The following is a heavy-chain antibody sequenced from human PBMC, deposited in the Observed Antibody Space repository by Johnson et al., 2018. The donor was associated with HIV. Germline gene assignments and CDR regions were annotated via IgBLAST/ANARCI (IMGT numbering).Heavy chain of an antibody. D-gene: IGHD3-16*01. CDR1: GFTFSNAW. V-gene: IGHV3-15*01. CDR3: TTGRRRGNAFDI. CDR2: IKSKTDGGTT. J-gene: IGHJ3*02. Sequence: VQLVESGGGLVQPGGSLRLSCAASGFTFSNAWMSWVREAPGKGLEWVGRIKSKTDGGTTDYAAPVKGRFTITRDDSKNTLYLQMNSLKAEDTAVYYCTTGRRRGNAFDIWGQGTMVTVSS.